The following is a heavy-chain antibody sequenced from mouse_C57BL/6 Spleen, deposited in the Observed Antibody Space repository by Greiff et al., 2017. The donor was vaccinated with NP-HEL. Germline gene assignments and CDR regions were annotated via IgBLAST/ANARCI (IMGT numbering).Heavy chain of an antibody. CDR3: RIYDYDGRSYWYIDV. J-gene: IGHJ1*03. Sequence: VQLQQPGAALVRPGASVTLSCKASGYTFTDYEMHWVKQTPVHGLEWIGAIDPETCGTAYNQKFKGKAIPTADKSSSTAYKELRSLTSEDSAVYYWRIYDYDGRSYWYIDVWGTGTTVTVSS. D-gene: IGHD2-4*01. CDR2: IDPETCGT. V-gene: IGHV1-15*01. CDR1: GYTFTDYE.